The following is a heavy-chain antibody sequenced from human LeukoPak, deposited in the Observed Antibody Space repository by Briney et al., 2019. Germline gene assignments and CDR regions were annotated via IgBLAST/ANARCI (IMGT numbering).Heavy chain of an antibody. Sequence: PSETLSLTCAVYGGSFSGYYWSWIRQPPGKGLEWIGKINHSGSTNYNSSLKSRVTISVDTSKNQFSLKLSSVTAADTAVYYCARLGDSSGYYAFDYWGQGTLVTVSS. CDR3: ARLGDSSGYYAFDY. D-gene: IGHD3-22*01. J-gene: IGHJ4*02. CDR1: GGSFSGYY. V-gene: IGHV4-34*01. CDR2: INHSGST.